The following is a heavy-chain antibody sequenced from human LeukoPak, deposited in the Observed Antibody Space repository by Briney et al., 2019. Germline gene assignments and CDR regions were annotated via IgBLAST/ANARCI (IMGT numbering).Heavy chain of an antibody. J-gene: IGHJ4*02. Sequence: SETLSLTCTVSGGSISSYYWSWIRQPPGKGLEWIGEINHSGSTNYNPSLKSRVTISVDTSKNQFSLKLSSVTAADTAVYYCASRSGWYHFDYWGQGTLVTVSS. CDR2: INHSGST. D-gene: IGHD6-19*01. CDR1: GGSISSYY. CDR3: ASRSGWYHFDY. V-gene: IGHV4-34*01.